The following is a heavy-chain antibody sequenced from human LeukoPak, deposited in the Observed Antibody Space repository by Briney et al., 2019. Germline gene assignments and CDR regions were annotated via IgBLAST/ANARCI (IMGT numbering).Heavy chain of an antibody. V-gene: IGHV3-23*01. CDR2: ISCSGGST. J-gene: IGHJ4*02. D-gene: IGHD4-23*01. CDR3: AKDLTTVVAWFDY. Sequence: PGGTLRLSCAASGFTFRSYGMSWLRQAPGKGLEGVSAISCSGGSTDYADSVKGRFTISRDNSKNTLYLQMNSLRAEDTAVYYCAKDLTTVVAWFDYWGQGQLVTVSS. CDR1: GFTFRSYG.